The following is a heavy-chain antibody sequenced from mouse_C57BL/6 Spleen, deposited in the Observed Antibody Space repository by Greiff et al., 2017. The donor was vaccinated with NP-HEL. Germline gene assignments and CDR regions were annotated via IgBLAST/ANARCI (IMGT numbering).Heavy chain of an antibody. CDR1: GYTFTGYW. Sequence: QVQLQQPGAELVKPGASVKLSCKASGYTFTGYWMHGVRRGPGRGLEGIGRIDPNSGGTKYNEKFKSKATLTVDKPSSTAYMQLSSLTSEDSAVYYCARSTGSSASFAYWGQGTLVTVSA. D-gene: IGHD1-1*01. V-gene: IGHV1-72*01. CDR2: IDPNSGGT. J-gene: IGHJ3*01. CDR3: ARSTGSSASFAY.